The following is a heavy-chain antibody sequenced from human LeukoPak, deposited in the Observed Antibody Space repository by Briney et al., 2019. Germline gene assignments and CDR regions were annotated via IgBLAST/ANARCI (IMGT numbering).Heavy chain of an antibody. Sequence: AETLSLTCTVSGGFISSYYWSWIRQPPEKGLEWIGYIHHSGGANYNPSLKSRVTISVDTSKNQLSLKVSSVTAADTAVYYCAREGSAADDFDDAFDIWGQGTMVTVSS. D-gene: IGHD1-1*01. V-gene: IGHV4-59*01. J-gene: IGHJ3*02. CDR1: GGFISSYY. CDR2: IHHSGGA. CDR3: AREGSAADDFDDAFDI.